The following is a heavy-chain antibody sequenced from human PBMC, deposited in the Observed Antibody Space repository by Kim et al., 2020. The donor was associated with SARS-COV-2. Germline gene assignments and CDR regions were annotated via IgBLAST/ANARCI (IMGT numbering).Heavy chain of an antibody. Sequence: SVKVSCKASVGTFGSYAISWVRQAPGQGLEWMGGIIPIFGTANYAQRVQGRVTITADESTSTAYMELSSLRSEDTAVYYCARSGWKKTGYSFYYYYGMDVGGQGTTVTVSS. J-gene: IGHJ6*02. D-gene: IGHD3-9*01. CDR2: IIPIFGTA. CDR1: VGTFGSYA. CDR3: ARSGWKKTGYSFYYYYGMDV. V-gene: IGHV1-69*13.